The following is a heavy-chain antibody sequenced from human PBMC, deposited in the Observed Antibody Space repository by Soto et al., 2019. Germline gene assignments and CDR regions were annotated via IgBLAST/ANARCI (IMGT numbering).Heavy chain of an antibody. CDR2: IKQDGNEK. V-gene: IGHV3-7*05. CDR3: TRIPSLAGVY. Sequence: EVQLVESGGALVQPGGSLRLSCAVSGFTFNNYWMSWVRQAPGKGLEWVANIKQDGNEKYYVDSVKGRFTISRDNAKNSLYLQMNSLRAEATAVDYCTRIPSLAGVYWGQGTLVTVSS. CDR1: GFTFNNYW. J-gene: IGHJ4*01. D-gene: IGHD2-21*01.